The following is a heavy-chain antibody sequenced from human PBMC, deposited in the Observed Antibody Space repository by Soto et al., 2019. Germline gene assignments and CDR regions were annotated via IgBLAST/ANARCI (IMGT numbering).Heavy chain of an antibody. V-gene: IGHV1-69*13. J-gene: IGHJ4*02. Sequence: SVKVSCKASGGTFSSYASSGVRQAPGRGLEWMGGIIPIFGTQNYAQKFQGRVTITADESTSTDYMELSSLRSEDTAVYYCARPPEHSSSWYHAFDYFGQGNLVTFFS. CDR1: GGTFSSYA. D-gene: IGHD6-13*01. CDR3: ARPPEHSSSWYHAFDY. CDR2: IIPIFGTQ.